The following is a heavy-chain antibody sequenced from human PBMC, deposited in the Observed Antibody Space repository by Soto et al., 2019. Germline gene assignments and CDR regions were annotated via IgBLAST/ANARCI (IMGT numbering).Heavy chain of an antibody. D-gene: IGHD7-27*01. Sequence: PEETLPLTGYVSGSTADPVMHIWSWIRQPHETGLEWIAYIYNNGNTNYNPSLKSRATISVDTSKNQCSLKLTSVTAADSDVYVWDRTVMPVGNLAAVDHWGHGVRVT. CDR2: IYNNGNT. J-gene: IGHJ4*01. CDR3: DRTVMPVGNLAAVDH. V-gene: IGHV4-61*01. CDR1: GSTADPVMHI.